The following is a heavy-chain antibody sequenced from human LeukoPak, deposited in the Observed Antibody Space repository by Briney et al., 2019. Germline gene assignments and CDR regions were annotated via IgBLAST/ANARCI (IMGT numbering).Heavy chain of an antibody. D-gene: IGHD2-2*01. CDR3: ARGSAKGYCSSTSCPQEN. V-gene: IGHV3-48*01. J-gene: IGHJ4*02. Sequence: GGSLRLSCAASGFIFSSYSLNWVRQAPGKGLQWVSYISSSSSTIYYADSVKGRFTISRDNAKNSLYLQMNSLRAEDTAVYYCARGSAKGYCSSTSCPQENWGQGTLVTVSS. CDR1: GFIFSSYS. CDR2: ISSSSSTI.